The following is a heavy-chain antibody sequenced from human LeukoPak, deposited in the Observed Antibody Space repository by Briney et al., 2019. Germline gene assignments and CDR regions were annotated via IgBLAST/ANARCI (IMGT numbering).Heavy chain of an antibody. J-gene: IGHJ4*02. CDR3: ARDGGSYYFDY. Sequence: PGGTLRLSCAASGFTFSSYGMSWVRQPPGKGLEWIGSFHYSGSTYYNPSLKRRVTISEDTSKNQFSLKLSSVTAADTAVYYCARDGGSYYFDYWGQGTLVTVSS. V-gene: IGHV4-39*07. CDR1: GFTFSSYG. D-gene: IGHD1-26*01. CDR2: FHYSGST.